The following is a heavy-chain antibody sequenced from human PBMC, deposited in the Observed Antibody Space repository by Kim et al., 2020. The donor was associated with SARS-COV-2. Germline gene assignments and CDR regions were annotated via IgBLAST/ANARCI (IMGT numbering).Heavy chain of an antibody. J-gene: IGHJ4*02. CDR2: IDSGGGNI. CDR1: GFTFSNYE. D-gene: IGHD4-17*01. CDR3: ARWDAVTTSIDY. V-gene: IGHV3-48*03. Sequence: GGSLRLSSVASGFTFSNYEMNWVRQTPGKGLEWISYIDSGGGNIHYADAVKGRFTISRDDAKNSLYLQMNSLRAEDTAVYHCARWDAVTTSIDYWGQGTL.